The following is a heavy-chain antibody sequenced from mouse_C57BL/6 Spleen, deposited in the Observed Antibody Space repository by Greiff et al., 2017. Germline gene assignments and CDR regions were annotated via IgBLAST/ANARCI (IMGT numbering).Heavy chain of an antibody. J-gene: IGHJ3*01. V-gene: IGHV1-63*01. CDR2: IYPGGGYT. Sequence: VKLQESGAELVRPGTSVKMSCKASGYTFTNYWIGWAKQRPGHGLEWIGDIYPGGGYTNYNEKFKGKATLTADKSSSTAYMQFSSLTSEDSAIYYCARSGHGYDVAWFAYWGQGTLVTVSA. D-gene: IGHD2-2*01. CDR1: GYTFTNYW. CDR3: ARSGHGYDVAWFAY.